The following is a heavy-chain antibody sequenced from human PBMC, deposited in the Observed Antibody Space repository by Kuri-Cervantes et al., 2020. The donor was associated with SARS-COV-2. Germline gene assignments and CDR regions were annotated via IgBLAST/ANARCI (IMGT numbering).Heavy chain of an antibody. D-gene: IGHD3-3*01. Sequence: ESLKISCAFYGESFSGYYWNWIRQSPGKGLEWIGEVNHRGSTYYNPSLKSRVAISVDTSKNQFSLKLSSVTAADTAVYYCARQFYYDFWSGNYFDYWGQGTLVTVSS. CDR3: ARQFYYDFWSGNYFDY. CDR2: VNHRGST. V-gene: IGHV4-34*01. CDR1: GESFSGYY. J-gene: IGHJ4*02.